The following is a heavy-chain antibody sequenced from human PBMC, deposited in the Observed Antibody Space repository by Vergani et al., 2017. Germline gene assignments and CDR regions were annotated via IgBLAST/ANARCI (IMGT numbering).Heavy chain of an antibody. CDR2: IYYSGST. CDR1: GGSISSYY. V-gene: IGHV4-59*01. J-gene: IGHJ5*02. CDR3: ARDRITMVRGVIIHNWFDP. Sequence: QVQLQESGPGLVKPSETLSLTCTVSGGSISSYYWSWIRQPPGKGLEWIGYIYYSGSTNYNPSLKSRVTISVDTSKNQFSLKLSSVTAADTAVYYCARDRITMVRGVIIHNWFDPWGQGTLVTFSS. D-gene: IGHD3-10*01.